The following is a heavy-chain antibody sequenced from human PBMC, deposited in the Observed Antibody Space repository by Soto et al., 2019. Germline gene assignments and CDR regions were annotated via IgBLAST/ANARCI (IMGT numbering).Heavy chain of an antibody. CDR2: IYPGDSDT. V-gene: IGHV5-51*01. D-gene: IGHD2-15*01. Sequence: PGESLKISCKGSGYSFTSYWIGWVRQMPGKGLEWMGIIYPGDSDTRYSPSFQGQVTISADKSISTAYLQWSSLKASDTAMYYCAYLRGGPPIPHRYCSGGSCDNNWFDPWGQGTLVTVSS. CDR1: GYSFTSYW. CDR3: AYLRGGPPIPHRYCSGGSCDNNWFDP. J-gene: IGHJ5*02.